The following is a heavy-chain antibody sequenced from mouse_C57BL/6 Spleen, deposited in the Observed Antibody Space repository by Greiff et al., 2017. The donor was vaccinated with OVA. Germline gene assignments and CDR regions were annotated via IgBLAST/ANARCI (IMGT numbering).Heavy chain of an antibody. J-gene: IGHJ1*03. CDR3: ARYGYDGLWYFDV. V-gene: IGHV1-19*01. Sequence: EVQLQQSGPVLVKPGASVKMSCKASGYIFTDYYMNWVKPSHGKSLEWIGVINPYNGGTSYNQKFKGKATLTVDKSSSTAYMELNSLTSEDSAVYFFARYGYDGLWYFDVWGTGTTVTVSS. CDR2: INPYNGGT. CDR1: GYIFTDYY. D-gene: IGHD2-2*01.